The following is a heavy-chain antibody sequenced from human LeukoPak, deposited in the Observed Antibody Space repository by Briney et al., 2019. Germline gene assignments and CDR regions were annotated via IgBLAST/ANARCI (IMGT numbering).Heavy chain of an antibody. J-gene: IGHJ6*02. CDR1: GGTFSSYA. V-gene: IGHV1-69*04. Sequence: SVKVSCKASGGTFSSYAISWVRQAPGQGLEWMGRIIPIFGIANYAQKIQGRVTITADKSTSTAYMELSSLRSEDTAVYYCARDRPVVAEEYYYYYYGMDVWGQGTTVTVSS. CDR3: ARDRPVVAEEYYYYYYGMDV. CDR2: IIPIFGIA. D-gene: IGHD3-22*01.